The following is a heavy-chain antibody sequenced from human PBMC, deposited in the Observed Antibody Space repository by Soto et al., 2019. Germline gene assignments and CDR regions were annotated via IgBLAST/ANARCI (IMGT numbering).Heavy chain of an antibody. CDR3: ARGVDSSGYPPSYGMDV. V-gene: IGHV1-69*13. D-gene: IGHD3-22*01. J-gene: IGHJ6*02. CDR2: IIPIFGTA. CDR1: GGTFSSYA. Sequence: SVKVSCKASGGTFSSYAISWVRQAPGQGLEWMGGIIPIFGTANYAQKFQGRVTITADESTSTAYMELSSLRSEDTAVYYCARGVDSSGYPPSYGMDVWCQGPTVTVSS.